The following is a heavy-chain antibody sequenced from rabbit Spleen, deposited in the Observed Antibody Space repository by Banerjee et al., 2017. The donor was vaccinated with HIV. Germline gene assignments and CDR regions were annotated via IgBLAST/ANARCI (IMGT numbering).Heavy chain of an antibody. D-gene: IGHD8-1*01. CDR1: GVSFSSNNY. CDR2: IDTGSSGFT. CDR3: ARDTGSSFSTYGMDL. V-gene: IGHV1S45*01. Sequence: QPQVEESGGGPVKPEGSLTLTCTASGVSFSSNNYMCWVRQTPGKGLEWIACIDTGSSGFTYYASWAKGRFTISKTSSTTVTLQMTSLTVADTATYFCARDTGSSFSTYGMDLWGQGTLVTVS. J-gene: IGHJ6*01.